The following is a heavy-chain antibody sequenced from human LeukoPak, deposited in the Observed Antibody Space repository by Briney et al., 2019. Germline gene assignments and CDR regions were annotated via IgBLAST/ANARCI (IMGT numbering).Heavy chain of an antibody. V-gene: IGHV4-61*02. J-gene: IGHJ4*02. D-gene: IGHD3-22*01. CDR2: GYISGST. CDR3: ASLGGPLYYYDSSGYYGGHDY. Sequence: SETLSLTCTVSGGSISSGSYYWSWIRQPAGKGLEWIGRGYISGSTNYNPSLKSRVTISVDTSKNQFSLKLSSVTAADTAVYYCASLGGPLYYYDSSGYYGGHDYWGQGTLVTVSS. CDR1: GGSISSGSYY.